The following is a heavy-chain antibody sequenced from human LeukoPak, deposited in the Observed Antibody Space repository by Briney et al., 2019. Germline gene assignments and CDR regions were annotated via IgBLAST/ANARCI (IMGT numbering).Heavy chain of an antibody. D-gene: IGHD4-17*01. CDR1: GGTFSSYA. V-gene: IGHV1-69*04. J-gene: IGHJ6*02. CDR3: ARVPTVTVYYGMDV. CDR2: IIPILGIA. Sequence: SVKVSCKASGGTFSSYAISWVRQAPGQGLEWMGRIIPILGIANYAQKFQGRVTITADKSTSTAYMELGSLRSEDTAVYYCARVPTVTVYYGMDVWGQGTTVTVSS.